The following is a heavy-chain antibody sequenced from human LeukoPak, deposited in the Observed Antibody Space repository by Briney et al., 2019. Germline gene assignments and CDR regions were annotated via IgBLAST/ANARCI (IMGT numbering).Heavy chain of an antibody. CDR2: IGGSTNTI. Sequence: PGGSLRLSCAASGFTFSSYSMNWVRQAPGKGLECVSYIGGSTNTIYYADSVKGRFTISRDNAKNSLYLQMNSLRAEDTAVYYCAALVGATLAGVYYFDYWGQGTLVTVSS. V-gene: IGHV3-48*01. CDR1: GFTFSSYS. CDR3: AALVGATLAGVYYFDY. J-gene: IGHJ4*02. D-gene: IGHD1-26*01.